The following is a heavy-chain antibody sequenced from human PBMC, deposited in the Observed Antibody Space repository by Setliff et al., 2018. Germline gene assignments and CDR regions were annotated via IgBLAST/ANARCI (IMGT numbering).Heavy chain of an antibody. CDR2: INHDGIEK. J-gene: IGHJ5*02. V-gene: IGHV3-7*01. D-gene: IGHD2-21*02. Sequence: GGSLRLSCAASGFSFRDSWMSWVRQAPGKGLEWVANINHDGIEKYYVDSVKDRFTISRDNAKNSLYLQMNSLRAEDTAVYYCVRGGEGRDDSNSGSWGQGTLVTVSS. CDR1: GFSFRDSW. CDR3: VRGGEGRDDSNSGS.